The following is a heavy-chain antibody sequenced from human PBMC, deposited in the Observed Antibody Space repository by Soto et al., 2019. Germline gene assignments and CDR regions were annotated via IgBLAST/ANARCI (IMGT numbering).Heavy chain of an antibody. CDR2: IYTSGNT. D-gene: IGHD1-7*01. CDR3: ARESGDNWDYEAY. CDR1: GGSISSYH. V-gene: IGHV4-4*07. J-gene: IGHJ4*02. Sequence: SETLSLTCTVSGGSISSYHWSWIRQSAGKGLEWIGRIYTSGNTHYNPSLKSRVTVSIDTSKNQFFLTVNSVTAADSAVYYCARESGDNWDYEAYWGQGTPVTVS.